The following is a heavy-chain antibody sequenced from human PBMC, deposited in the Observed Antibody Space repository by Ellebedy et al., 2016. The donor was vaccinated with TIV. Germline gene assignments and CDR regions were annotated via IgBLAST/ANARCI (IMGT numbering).Heavy chain of an antibody. J-gene: IGHJ5*02. V-gene: IGHV4-59*01. D-gene: IGHD3-3*01. Sequence: MPSETLSLTCTVSGDSISAYYWNWIRQSPGKGLEWIACISYSGSTNYNHSLRSRVTISLDTSKKQFSLRLASVTAADMAIYYCARSLSLGGYYAWFDPWGQGTLVTVSS. CDR3: ARSLSLGGYYAWFDP. CDR2: ISYSGST. CDR1: GDSISAYY.